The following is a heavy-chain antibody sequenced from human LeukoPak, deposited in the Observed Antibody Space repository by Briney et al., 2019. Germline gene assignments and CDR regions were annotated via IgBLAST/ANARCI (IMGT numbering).Heavy chain of an antibody. D-gene: IGHD3-22*01. CDR1: GFTFSIYA. Sequence: PGGSLRLSCAASGFTFSIYAMSWVRQAPGKGLQWVSSITSRGESTWYVDSVKGRFTISRDNAKNSLYLQMNSLRAEDTAVYYCARATRLTSYDHDTSGYWSYWGQGTLVTVSS. CDR2: ITSRGEST. CDR3: ARATRLTSYDHDTSGYWSY. V-gene: IGHV3-21*01. J-gene: IGHJ4*02.